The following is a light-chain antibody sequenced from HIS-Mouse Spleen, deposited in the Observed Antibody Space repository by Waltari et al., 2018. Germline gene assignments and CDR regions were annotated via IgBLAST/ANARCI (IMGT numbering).Light chain of an antibody. V-gene: IGKV1-33*01. CDR1: QDISNY. J-gene: IGKJ3*01. CDR2: DAS. Sequence: DIQMTQSPSSLPASVGDRLTITCQASQDISNYLNWYQQKPGKAPKLLIYDASNLETGVPSRFSGSGSGTDFTFTISSLQPEDIATYYCQQYDNLPPFTFGPGTKVDIK. CDR3: QQYDNLPPFT.